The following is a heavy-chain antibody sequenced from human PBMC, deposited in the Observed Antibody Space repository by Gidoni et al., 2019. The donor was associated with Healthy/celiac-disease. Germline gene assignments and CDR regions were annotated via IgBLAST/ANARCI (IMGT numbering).Heavy chain of an antibody. CDR2: ISGSDGST. Sequence: EVQLSESGGGLVQPGGSLRLACAASGLTFSSYAMSWVRQAPGKGLEWVSAISGSDGSTYYADSVKGRFTISRDNSKNTLYLQMNSLRAKDTAVYYCAKERSYYAPYFDYWGQGTLVTVSS. V-gene: IGHV3-23*01. J-gene: IGHJ4*02. CDR1: GLTFSSYA. D-gene: IGHD1-26*01. CDR3: AKERSYYAPYFDY.